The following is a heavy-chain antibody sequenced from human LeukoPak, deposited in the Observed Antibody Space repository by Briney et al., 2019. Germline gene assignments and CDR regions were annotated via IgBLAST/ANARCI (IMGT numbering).Heavy chain of an antibody. CDR3: ARSITIFGVVTSDWFDP. J-gene: IGHJ5*02. Sequence: SVKVSCKASGGTFSSYAISWVRQAPGQGLEWMGGVIPIFGTANYAQKFQGRVTITADESTSTAYMELSSLRSEDTAVYYCARSITIFGVVTSDWFDPWGQGTLVTVSS. CDR2: VIPIFGTA. D-gene: IGHD3-3*01. CDR1: GGTFSSYA. V-gene: IGHV1-69*13.